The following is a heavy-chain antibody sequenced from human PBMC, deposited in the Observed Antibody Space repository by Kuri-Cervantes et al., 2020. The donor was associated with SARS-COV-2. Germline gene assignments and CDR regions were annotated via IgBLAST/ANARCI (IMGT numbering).Heavy chain of an antibody. CDR2: IWYDGSNK. J-gene: IGHJ4*02. V-gene: IGHV3-33*01. Sequence: GESLKISCAASGSTFSSYGMHWVRQAPGKGLEWVAVIWYDGSNKYYADSVKGRFTISRDNSKNTLCLQMNSLRAEDTAVYYCALSSGYYYPNAGFDYWGQGTLVTVSS. CDR3: ALSSGYYYPNAGFDY. D-gene: IGHD3-22*01. CDR1: GSTFSSYG.